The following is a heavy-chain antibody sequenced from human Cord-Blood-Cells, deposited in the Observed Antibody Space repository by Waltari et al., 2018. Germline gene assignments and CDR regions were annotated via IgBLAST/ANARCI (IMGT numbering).Heavy chain of an antibody. CDR1: GGSISSSNW. Sequence: QVQLQESGPGLVKPSGTLSLTCAVSGGSISSSNWWSWVRQPPGKGLEWIGEIYHSGSTNYNPSLKSRVTISVDKSKNQFSLKLSSVTAADTAVYYCARDPLPLKYSSGWDYYYGMDVWGQGTTVTVSS. J-gene: IGHJ6*02. V-gene: IGHV4-4*02. CDR3: ARDPLPLKYSSGWDYYYGMDV. D-gene: IGHD6-19*01. CDR2: IYHSGST.